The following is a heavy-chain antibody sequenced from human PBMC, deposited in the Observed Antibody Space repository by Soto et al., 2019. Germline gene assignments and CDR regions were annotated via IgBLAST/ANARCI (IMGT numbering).Heavy chain of an antibody. Sequence: GGSLRLSCSASGFTFSSYAMHWVRQAPGKGLEYVSAISSNGGSTYYADSVKGRFTISRDNSKNTLYLQMSSLRAEDTAVYYCVKDTDSSSWYNYYYYGMDVWGQGTTVTVSS. D-gene: IGHD6-13*01. CDR1: GFTFSSYA. CDR2: ISSNGGST. CDR3: VKDTDSSSWYNYYYYGMDV. J-gene: IGHJ6*02. V-gene: IGHV3-64D*08.